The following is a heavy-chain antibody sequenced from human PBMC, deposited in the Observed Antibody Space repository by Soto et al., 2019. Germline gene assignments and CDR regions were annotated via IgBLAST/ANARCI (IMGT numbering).Heavy chain of an antibody. D-gene: IGHD6-13*01. CDR2: IYYSGST. V-gene: IGHV4-31*03. J-gene: IGHJ4*02. CDR3: ARARIEQLVYFDY. CDR1: GGSISSGGYY. Sequence: SETLSLTCTVSGGSISSGGYYWSWIRQHPGKGLEWIGYIYYSGSTYYNPSLKSRVTISVDTSKNQFSLKLSSVTAADTAVYYCARARIEQLVYFDYWGQGTLVTVSS.